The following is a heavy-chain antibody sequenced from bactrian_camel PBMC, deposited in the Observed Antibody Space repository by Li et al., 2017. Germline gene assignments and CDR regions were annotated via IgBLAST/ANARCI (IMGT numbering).Heavy chain of an antibody. CDR2: IGGPYSTT. CDR1: GSTFSINS. Sequence: HVQLVESGGGSVQAGGSLRLSCGASGSTFSINSMGWFRQGPGKALEWVAVSIGGPYSTTYYADSVKGRFSISRDNAKNTLFLQLDSLETEDTAMYYCARVGAGSIATMDVWGQGTQVTVS. D-gene: IGHD4*01. V-gene: IGHV3-2*01. CDR3: ARVGAGSIATMDV. J-gene: IGHJ4*01.